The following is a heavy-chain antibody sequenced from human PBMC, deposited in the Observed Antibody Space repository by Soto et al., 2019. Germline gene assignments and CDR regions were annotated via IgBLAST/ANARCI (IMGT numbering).Heavy chain of an antibody. CDR3: ARGGLRRPSNWFNT. CDR1: GYTFTSYD. D-gene: IGHD4-17*01. J-gene: IGHJ5*02. CDR2: MKPNSGNS. Sequence: QVQLVQSGAEVKKPGASVKVSCKASGYTFTSYDINWLRQATGQELEWMGWMKPNSGNSGYAQKFQGRVTMPRNTSISTANMELSSLRSEDTAVYYCARGGLRRPSNWFNTWGQGTLVTVSS. V-gene: IGHV1-8*01.